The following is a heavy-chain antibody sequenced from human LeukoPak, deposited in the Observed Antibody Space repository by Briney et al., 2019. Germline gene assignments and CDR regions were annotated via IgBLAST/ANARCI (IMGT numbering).Heavy chain of an antibody. D-gene: IGHD6-19*01. CDR2: INPNSGGT. CDR1: GYTFTGYY. Sequence: ASVKVSCKASGYTFTGYYMHWVRQAPGQGLEWMGWINPNSGGTNYAQKFQGRVTMTRDTSISTAYMELSRLRSDDTAVYYCARTSGWYRTDWFDPWGQGTLVTVSS. CDR3: ARTSGWYRTDWFDP. J-gene: IGHJ5*02. V-gene: IGHV1-2*02.